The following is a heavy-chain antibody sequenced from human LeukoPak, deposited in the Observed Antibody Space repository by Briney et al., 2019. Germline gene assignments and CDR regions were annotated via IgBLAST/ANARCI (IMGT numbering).Heavy chain of an antibody. Sequence: PSETLSLTCTVSGGSISSGSYYWSWIRQPPGKGLEWIGYIYYSGSGSTNYNPSLKSRVSISVDTSKNHFSLKLSSVTAADTAVYYCARVGDYGDRRGAFDIWGQGTMVTVSS. CDR3: ARVGDYGDRRGAFDI. CDR1: GGSISSGSYY. J-gene: IGHJ3*02. V-gene: IGHV4-61*03. CDR2: IYYSGSGST. D-gene: IGHD4-17*01.